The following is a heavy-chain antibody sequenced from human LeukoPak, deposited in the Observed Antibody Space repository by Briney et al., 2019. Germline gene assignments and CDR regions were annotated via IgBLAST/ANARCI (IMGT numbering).Heavy chain of an antibody. CDR2: VSASGGTT. CDR1: GFTFNNYA. V-gene: IGHV3-23*01. Sequence: PGGSLRLSCAASGFTFNNYAMSWVRQAPGKGLEWVSAVSASGGTTYYADSVKGRFTISRDNSKNTLYLQMNSLRAEDTAVYYCAKEGYYYDSSGYPSRYYFGYWGQGTLVTVSS. CDR3: AKEGYYYDSSGYPSRYYFGY. J-gene: IGHJ4*02. D-gene: IGHD3-22*01.